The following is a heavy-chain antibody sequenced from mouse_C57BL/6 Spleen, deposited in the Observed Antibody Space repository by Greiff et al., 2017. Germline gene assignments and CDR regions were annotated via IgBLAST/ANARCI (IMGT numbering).Heavy chain of an antibody. CDR3: TTDSKSPLAY. J-gene: IGHJ3*01. D-gene: IGHD2-5*01. V-gene: IGHV14-1*01. CDR2: IDPEDGDT. CDR1: GFNIKDYY. Sequence: VQLQQSGAELVRPGASVKLSCTASGFNIKDYYMHWVKQRPEQGLEWIGRIDPEDGDTEYAPKFQGKAPMPADTSSNTAYLQLSSLTSEDTAVYYCTTDSKSPLAYWGQGTLVTVSA.